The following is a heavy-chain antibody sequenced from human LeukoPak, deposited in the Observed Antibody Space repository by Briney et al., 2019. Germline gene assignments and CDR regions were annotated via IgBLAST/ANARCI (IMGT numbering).Heavy chain of an antibody. CDR1: GFTFSSYG. CDR3: AREGGGTAMVYFDY. J-gene: IGHJ4*02. V-gene: IGHV3-30*02. D-gene: IGHD5-18*01. Sequence: GGSLRLSCAASGFTFSSYGMHWVRQAPGKGLEWVAFIRYDGSNKYYADSVKGRFTISRDNSKNTLYLQMNSLRAEDTALYYCAREGGGTAMVYFDYWGQGTLVTVSS. CDR2: IRYDGSNK.